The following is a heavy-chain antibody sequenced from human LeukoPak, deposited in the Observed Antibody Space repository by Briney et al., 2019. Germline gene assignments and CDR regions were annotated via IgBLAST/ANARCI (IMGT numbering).Heavy chain of an antibody. Sequence: DFVKGRFTISRDNSNNTVYLQMSSLRPDDTAVYYCAKEMLGYDAFDIWGQGTMVTVSS. CDR3: AKEMLGYDAFDI. V-gene: IGHV3-30*02. D-gene: IGHD2-8*01. J-gene: IGHJ3*02.